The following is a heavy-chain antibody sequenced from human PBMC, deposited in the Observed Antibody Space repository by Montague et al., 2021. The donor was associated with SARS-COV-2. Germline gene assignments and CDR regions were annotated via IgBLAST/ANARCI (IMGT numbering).Heavy chain of an antibody. J-gene: IGHJ4*02. D-gene: IGHD2-15*01. V-gene: IGHV4-4*07. Sequence: SETLSLTCTVSGGSISNYYWSWIRQPAGKGLELIGRIYSSGSTNYNPSLKSRISMSVDTSKNQFSLKLSSVTAADTAIYYCARDYSHCSGGSCVFDYWGQGTLVTVSS. CDR1: GGSISNYY. CDR2: IYSSGST. CDR3: ARDYSHCSGGSCVFDY.